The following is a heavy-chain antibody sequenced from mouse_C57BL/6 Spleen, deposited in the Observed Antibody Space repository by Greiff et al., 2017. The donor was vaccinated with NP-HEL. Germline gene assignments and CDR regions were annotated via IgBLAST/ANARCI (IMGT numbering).Heavy chain of an antibody. D-gene: IGHD1-1*01. CDR2: INPSTGGT. J-gene: IGHJ1*03. Sequence: EVQLQQSGPELVKPGASVKISCKASGYSFTGYYMNWVKQSPEKSLEWIGEINPSTGGTTYNQKFKAKATLTVDKSSSTAYMQLKSLTSEDSAVYYCARVYYYGSSSSYWYIDVWGTGTTVTGSS. CDR1: GYSFTGYY. CDR3: ARVYYYGSSSSYWYIDV. V-gene: IGHV1-42*01.